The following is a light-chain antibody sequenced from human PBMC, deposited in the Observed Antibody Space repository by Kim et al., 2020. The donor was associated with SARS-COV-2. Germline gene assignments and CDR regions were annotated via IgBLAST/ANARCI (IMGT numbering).Light chain of an antibody. CDR3: QQYNNWPIT. J-gene: IGKJ5*01. Sequence: EIVMTQSPATLSVSPGERATLSCRASQSISSNLAWYQQKPGQAPRLLIYGASTRATDIPARFSGSGSGTEFTLTISSLQSEDFAVYYCQQYNNWPITFGQGTRLELN. CDR2: GAS. V-gene: IGKV3-15*01. CDR1: QSISSN.